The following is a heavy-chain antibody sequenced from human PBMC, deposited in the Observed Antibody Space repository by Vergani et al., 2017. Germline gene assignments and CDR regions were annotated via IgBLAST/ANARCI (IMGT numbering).Heavy chain of an antibody. V-gene: IGHV3-30*02. CDR2: IQFDGSNQ. J-gene: IGHJ4*02. D-gene: IGHD3-10*01. CDR3: ARPFGGRGIDY. Sequence: QVQLVESGGGVVQRGGSLRLSCATSGFTLSNYDMQWIRQGPGKGLEFVAFIQFDGSNQYYADSVKGRFTLSRDISKNTLYLQMNSLRTDDTATYYCARPFGGRGIDYWGQGTQVIV. CDR1: GFTLSNYD.